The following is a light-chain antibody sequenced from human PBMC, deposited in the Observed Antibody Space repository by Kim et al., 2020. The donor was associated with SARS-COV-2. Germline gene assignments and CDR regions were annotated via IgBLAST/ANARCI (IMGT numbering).Light chain of an antibody. J-gene: IGKJ1*01. CDR1: QDIRND. CDR2: AAS. Sequence: ECVGDKVTINCQASQDIRNDLAWYQHKPGKAPKLLVYAASALQSGVPSRFSGSGSGTDFTLSISSLQPEDVATYFCQEYKSARWTFGQGTKVEIK. CDR3: QEYKSARWT. V-gene: IGKV1-27*01.